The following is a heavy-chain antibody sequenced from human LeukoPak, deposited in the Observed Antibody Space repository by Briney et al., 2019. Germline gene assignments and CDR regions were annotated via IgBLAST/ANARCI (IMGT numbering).Heavy chain of an antibody. D-gene: IGHD2-8*01. Sequence: GGSLRLSCAASGFTFSSYGMHWVRQAPGKGLEWVAVIWYDGSNKYYADSVKGRFTISRDNSKNTLYLQMNSLRAEDTAVYYCARGRVLMVYATHKNGMDVWGQGTTVTVSS. CDR3: ARGRVLMVYATHKNGMDV. V-gene: IGHV3-33*01. CDR2: IWYDGSNK. CDR1: GFTFSSYG. J-gene: IGHJ6*02.